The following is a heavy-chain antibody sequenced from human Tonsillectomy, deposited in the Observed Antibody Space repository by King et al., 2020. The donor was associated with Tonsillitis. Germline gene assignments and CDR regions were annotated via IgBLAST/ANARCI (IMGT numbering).Heavy chain of an antibody. D-gene: IGHD1-26*01. CDR1: GFTFSSYA. J-gene: IGHJ4*02. CDR3: AKHEWELKPDFDY. CDR2: ISGSGGGT. V-gene: IGHV3-23*04. Sequence: VQLVESGGGLVQPGGSLRLSCAASGFTFSSYAMSWVRQAPGKGLEWVSGISGSGGGTYYADSVKGRFTISRDSTKNILYLQMNSLRAEDTAVYYCAKHEWELKPDFDYWGQGTLVTVSS.